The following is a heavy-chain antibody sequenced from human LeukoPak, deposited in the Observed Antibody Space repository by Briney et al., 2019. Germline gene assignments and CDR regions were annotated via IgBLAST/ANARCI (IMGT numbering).Heavy chain of an antibody. CDR1: GYTFTNYY. D-gene: IGHD6-19*01. Sequence: ASVKVSCKASGYTFTNYYIHWVQQAPGQGLEWMGIINPSGGTTDYAQKFQGRVTMTRDTSTSTVYMELISLRFEDTAVYYCARAVAGTEGSGYWGQGTLVTVSS. CDR3: ARAVAGTEGSGY. V-gene: IGHV1-46*01. J-gene: IGHJ4*02. CDR2: INPSGGTT.